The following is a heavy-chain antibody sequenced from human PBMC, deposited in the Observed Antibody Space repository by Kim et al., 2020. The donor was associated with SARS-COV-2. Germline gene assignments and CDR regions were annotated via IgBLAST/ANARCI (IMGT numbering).Heavy chain of an antibody. D-gene: IGHD5-18*01. CDR1: GASISSNNW. J-gene: IGHJ4*02. V-gene: IGHV4-4*02. CDR2: IYHSGST. CDR3: AKRDVDTAMVTSR. Sequence: SETLSLTCAVSGASISSNNWWSWVRQPPGKGLEWIGEIYHSGSTNYNPSLKSGVTISVDKSKNQFSLKLSSVTAADTAVYYCAKRDVDTAMVTSRWGQGTLVTVSS.